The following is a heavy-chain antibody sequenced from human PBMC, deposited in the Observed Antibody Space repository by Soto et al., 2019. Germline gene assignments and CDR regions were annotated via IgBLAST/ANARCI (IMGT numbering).Heavy chain of an antibody. V-gene: IGHV4-39*01. Sequence: PSETLSLTCSVSGASISSSSYYWGWIRQPPGKGLEWIGGIFHSGSTYYNPSLKSRVTISIDTSKNQFSLKLSSVTAADTAVYYCARRLRTYYESGSYFNYWGQGTLVTVSS. J-gene: IGHJ4*02. CDR3: ARRLRTYYESGSYFNY. CDR2: IFHSGST. CDR1: GASISSSSYY. D-gene: IGHD3-16*01.